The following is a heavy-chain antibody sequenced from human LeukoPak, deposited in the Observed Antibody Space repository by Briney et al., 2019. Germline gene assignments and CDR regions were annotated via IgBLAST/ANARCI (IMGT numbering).Heavy chain of an antibody. J-gene: IGHJ4*02. CDR1: GYTFSSYS. CDR2: ISVRSNYI. D-gene: IGHD3-22*01. CDR3: VRLRRNSDTSGFYYYYDF. V-gene: IGHV3-21*01. Sequence: GGSLRLSCAASGYTFSSYSINWVRQAPGKGLEWVSSISVRSNYIYYADSVRGRFRISRDDARDSLYVQMNSLRAEDTAVYYCVRLRRNSDTSGFYYYYDFWGQGTLVTVSS.